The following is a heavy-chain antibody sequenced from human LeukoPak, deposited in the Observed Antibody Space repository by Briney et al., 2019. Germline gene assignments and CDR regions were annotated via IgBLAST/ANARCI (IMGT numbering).Heavy chain of an antibody. Sequence: ASVKVSCKASGYTFTGYYMHWVRQAPGQRLEWMGWINPNSGGTNYAQKFQGRVTMTRDTSISTAYMELSRLRSDDTAVYYCARVSKMATSNSPYYFDYWGQGTLVTVSS. D-gene: IGHD5-24*01. CDR2: INPNSGGT. J-gene: IGHJ4*02. CDR3: ARVSKMATSNSPYYFDY. V-gene: IGHV1-2*02. CDR1: GYTFTGYY.